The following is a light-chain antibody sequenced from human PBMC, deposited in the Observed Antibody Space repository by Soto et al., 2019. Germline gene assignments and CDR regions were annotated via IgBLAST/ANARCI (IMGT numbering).Light chain of an antibody. CDR3: QQSYSTPRT. J-gene: IGKJ1*01. CDR2: AAS. Sequence: DIQMTQSPSSLSASVGDRVTITCRASQSISSYLNWYQQKPGKAPKLLIYAASSLQSGVPSRFSGSGAGTDFTLTISSRQPEDFATYYCQQSYSTPRTFGQGTKVELK. V-gene: IGKV1-39*01. CDR1: QSISSY.